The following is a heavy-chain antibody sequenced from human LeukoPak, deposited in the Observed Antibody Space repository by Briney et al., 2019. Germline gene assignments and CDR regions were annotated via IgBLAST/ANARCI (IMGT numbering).Heavy chain of an antibody. J-gene: IGHJ6*02. CDR3: RATIRYPTHYGMDV. CDR2: INHSGST. CDR1: GGSFSGYY. Sequence: SETLSLTCAVYGGSFSGYYWSWIRQPPGKGLEWIGEINHSGSTNYNPSLKSRVTISVDTSKNQFSLKLSSVTAADTAVYYCRATIRYPTHYGMDVWGQGTTVTVSS. D-gene: IGHD5-12*01. V-gene: IGHV4-34*03.